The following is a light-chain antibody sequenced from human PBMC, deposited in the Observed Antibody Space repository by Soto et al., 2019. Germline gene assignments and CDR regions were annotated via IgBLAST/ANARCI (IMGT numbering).Light chain of an antibody. CDR2: AAS. CDR1: QVIGSY. CDR3: QKYNDVPLT. J-gene: IGKJ4*01. V-gene: IGKV1-27*01. Sequence: DIQMTQSPSSLSASVGDRVTITCRASQVIGSYLAWYQQKPGKVPQLLIYAASTLHTGVPSRFSGGGSGTDFTLTITSLQPEDFATYYCQKYNDVPLTFGGGTKVDIK.